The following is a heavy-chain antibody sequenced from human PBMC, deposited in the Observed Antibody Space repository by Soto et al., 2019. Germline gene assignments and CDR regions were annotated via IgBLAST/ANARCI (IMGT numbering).Heavy chain of an antibody. Sequence: SVKVSCKASGGTFSRYAINWVRQAPGPGLEWMGGCVPMFGTANYAQKFQGRVTITADESTNTGYMELRSLISEDTAVYYCARDGTLYDSSGYYYRYWGQGTLVTVSS. J-gene: IGHJ4*02. V-gene: IGHV1-69*13. CDR1: GGTFSRYA. D-gene: IGHD3-22*01. CDR3: ARDGTLYDSSGYYYRY. CDR2: CVPMFGTA.